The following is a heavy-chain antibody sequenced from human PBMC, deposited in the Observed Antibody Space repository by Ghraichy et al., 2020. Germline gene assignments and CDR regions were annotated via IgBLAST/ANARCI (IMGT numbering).Heavy chain of an antibody. J-gene: IGHJ4*02. CDR2: IKQDGSEK. V-gene: IGHV3-7*03. D-gene: IGHD3/OR15-3a*01. CDR1: GFTFSSYW. Sequence: GGSLRLSCAASGFTFSSYWMSWVRQAPGKGLEWVANIKQDGSEKYYVDSVKGRFTISRDNAKNSLYLQMNSLRAEDTAVYYCARAVRDWTQPEAYDYWGQGTLVTVSS. CDR3: ARAVRDWTQPEAYDY.